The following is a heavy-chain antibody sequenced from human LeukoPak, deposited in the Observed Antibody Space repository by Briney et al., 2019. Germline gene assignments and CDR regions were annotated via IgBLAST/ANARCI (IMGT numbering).Heavy chain of an antibody. J-gene: IGHJ5*02. V-gene: IGHV1-2*02. CDR3: AREQRDCSSTSCYIALDP. D-gene: IGHD2-2*01. Sequence: ASVKVSCKASGYTFTGYYMHWVRQAPGQGLEWMGWINPNGGGTNYAQKFQGRVTMTRDTSIGTAYMELSRLRSDDTAVYYCAREQRDCSSTSCYIALDPWGQGTLVTVSS. CDR2: INPNGGGT. CDR1: GYTFTGYY.